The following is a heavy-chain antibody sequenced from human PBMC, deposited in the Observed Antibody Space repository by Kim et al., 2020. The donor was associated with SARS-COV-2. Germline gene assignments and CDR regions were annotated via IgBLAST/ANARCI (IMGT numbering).Heavy chain of an antibody. Sequence: AASVKCRFTIARDNANNSLYLQMNSLRAEDTAVYYCARVGSTVAAGSIDYWGQGTLVTVSS. V-gene: IGHV3-11*01. D-gene: IGHD6-13*01. J-gene: IGHJ4*02. CDR3: ARVGSTVAAGSIDY.